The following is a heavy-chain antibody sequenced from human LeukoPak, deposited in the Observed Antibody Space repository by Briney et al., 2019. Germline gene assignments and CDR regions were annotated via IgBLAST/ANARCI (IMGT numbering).Heavy chain of an antibody. D-gene: IGHD6-13*01. V-gene: IGHV3-66*01. J-gene: IGHJ4*02. CDR2: IYSGGST. CDR3: ARKGIAAAGSIDY. Sequence: GGSLRLSCAASGFTVSSNYMSWVRQAPGKGLEWVSVIYSGGSTYYADSVKGRFTISRDNSKNTLYLQMNSLRAEDTAVYYCARKGIAAAGSIDYWGQGTLVTVSS. CDR1: GFTVSSNY.